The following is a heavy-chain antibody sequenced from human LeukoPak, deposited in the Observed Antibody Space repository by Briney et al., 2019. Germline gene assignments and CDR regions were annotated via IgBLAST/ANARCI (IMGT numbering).Heavy chain of an antibody. V-gene: IGHV3-9*03. CDR3: AKDSPYDFWSGPIDN. CDR1: GFTFGDYA. CDR2: ISWNGGSI. Sequence: GGSLRLSCAASGFTFGDYAMHWVRQAPGKGLEWVSGISWNGGSICYADSVKGRFTISRDNAKNSLYLQMNSLRAEDMALYYCAKDSPYDFWSGPIDNWGQGTLVTVSS. D-gene: IGHD3-3*01. J-gene: IGHJ4*02.